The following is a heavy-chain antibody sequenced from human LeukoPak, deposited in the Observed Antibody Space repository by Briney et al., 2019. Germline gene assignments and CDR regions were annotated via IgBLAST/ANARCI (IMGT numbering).Heavy chain of an antibody. V-gene: IGHV4-39*07. J-gene: IGHJ4*02. CDR1: GGSISSSSYY. D-gene: IGHD3-22*01. CDR3: ARGNTYYYDSSGYYSGPPFDY. Sequence: SETLSLTCTVSGGSISSSSYYWGRIRQPPGKGLEWIGSIYYSGSTYCNPSLKSRVTISVDTSKNQFSLKLSSVTAADTAVYYCARGNTYYYDSSGYYSGPPFDYWGQGTLVTVSS. CDR2: IYYSGST.